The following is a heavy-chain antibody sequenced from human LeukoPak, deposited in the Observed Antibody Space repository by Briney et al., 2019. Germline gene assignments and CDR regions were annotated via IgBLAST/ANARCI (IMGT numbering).Heavy chain of an antibody. CDR1: GFTFSGYY. D-gene: IGHD2-2*02. Sequence: GGSLRLSCAASGFTFSGYYMSWLRRAPAKGLEWVSYISYNGSTIFYADSVKGRFTISRDNAKNSLYLQMNSLRAEDTAVYYCARESTRDIVVVPAAIGFDYWGQGTLVTVSS. V-gene: IGHV3-11*04. J-gene: IGHJ4*02. CDR3: ARESTRDIVVVPAAIGFDY. CDR2: ISYNGSTI.